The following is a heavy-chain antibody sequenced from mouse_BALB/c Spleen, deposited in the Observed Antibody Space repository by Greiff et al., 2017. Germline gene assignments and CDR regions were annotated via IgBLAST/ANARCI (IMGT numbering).Heavy chain of an antibody. V-gene: IGHV5-6*01. CDR1: GFTFSSYG. CDR3: ARQKGGSFDY. Sequence: EVKLMESGGDLVKPGGSLKLSCAASGFTFSSYGMSWVRQTPDKRLEWVATISSGGSYTYYPDSVKGRFTISRDNAKNTLYLQMSSLKSEDTAMYYCARQKGGSFDYWGQGTTLTVS. D-gene: IGHD1-1*02. CDR2: ISSGGSYT. J-gene: IGHJ2*01.